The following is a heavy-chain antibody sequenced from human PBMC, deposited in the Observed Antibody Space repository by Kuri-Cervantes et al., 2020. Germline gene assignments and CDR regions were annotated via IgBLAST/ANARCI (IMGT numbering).Heavy chain of an antibody. CDR2: INHSGST. CDR3: ARGLVLRYFDWPRRGNYYYYMDV. J-gene: IGHJ6*03. D-gene: IGHD3-9*01. V-gene: IGHV4-34*01. CDR1: GGSFSGYY. Sequence: SETLSLTCAVYGGSFSGYYWSWIRQPPGKGLEWIGEINHSGSTNYNPSLKSRVTISVDTSKNQFSLKLSSVTAADTAVYYCARGLVLRYFDWPRRGNYYYYMDVWGKGTTVTVSS.